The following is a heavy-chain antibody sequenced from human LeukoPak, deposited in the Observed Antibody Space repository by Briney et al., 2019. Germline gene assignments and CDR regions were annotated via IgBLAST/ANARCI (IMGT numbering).Heavy chain of an antibody. CDR1: GFTFSGYS. CDR2: ISGSGGST. Sequence: GGSLRLSCAASGFTFSGYSMNWVRQAPGKGLEWVSAISGSGGSTYYADSVKGRFTISRDNSKNTLYLQMNSLRAEDTAVYYCAKDGGPGYCSSTSCYPLFDYWGQGTLVTVSS. D-gene: IGHD2-2*01. J-gene: IGHJ4*02. CDR3: AKDGGPGYCSSTSCYPLFDY. V-gene: IGHV3-23*01.